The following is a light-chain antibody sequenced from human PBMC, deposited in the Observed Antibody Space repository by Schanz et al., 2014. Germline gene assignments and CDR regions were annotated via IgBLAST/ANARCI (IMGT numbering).Light chain of an antibody. Sequence: QAVVTQEPSLTVSPGGTVTLTCGSTTGAVTSGHYPYWFQQKPGQAPRTLIYETTNKHSWTPARFSGSLLGGKAALTLSGAQPEDEAEYHCMLSYSGTFWVFGGGTKVSVL. CDR3: MLSYSGTFWV. CDR1: TGAVTSGHY. CDR2: ETT. J-gene: IGLJ3*02. V-gene: IGLV7-46*01.